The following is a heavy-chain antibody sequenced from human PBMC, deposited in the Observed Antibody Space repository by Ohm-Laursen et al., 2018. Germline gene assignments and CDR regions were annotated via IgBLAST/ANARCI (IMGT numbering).Heavy chain of an antibody. CDR3: TTWDSLGVTKGGFYY. D-gene: IGHD1-26*01. CDR2: IKSKSDGGTT. CDR1: GFTFTNAW. Sequence: GSLRLSYAASGFTFTNAWMSWVRQAPGKGLEWVALIKSKSDGGTTHYAAPVKGRFTISREDSKNTLYLQMNSLKTEDTAMYYCTTWDSLGVTKGGFYYWGQGTLVTVSP. V-gene: IGHV3-15*01. J-gene: IGHJ4*02.